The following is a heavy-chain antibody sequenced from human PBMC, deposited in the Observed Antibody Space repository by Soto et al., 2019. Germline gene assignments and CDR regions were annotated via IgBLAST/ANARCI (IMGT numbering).Heavy chain of an antibody. V-gene: IGHV4-30-4*01. CDR1: GGSISSGDYY. D-gene: IGHD2-2*01. Sequence: QVQLQESGPGLVKPSQTLSLTCSVSGGSISSGDYYWSWIRQPPGKGLEWIGYMFYTGTTYYNPSIKRRVAISVDTSKNQFSLKLRSVTAADTAVYHCARVVIFCSSPSCGGRNWFNPWGQGTLVTVSS. CDR2: MFYTGTT. CDR3: ARVVIFCSSPSCGGRNWFNP. J-gene: IGHJ5*02.